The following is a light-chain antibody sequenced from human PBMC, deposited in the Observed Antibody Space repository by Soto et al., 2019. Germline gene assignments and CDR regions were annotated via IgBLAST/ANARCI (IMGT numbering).Light chain of an antibody. CDR2: LGS. V-gene: IGKV2-28*01. J-gene: IGKJ1*01. Sequence: DIVMTQSPVSLPVTPGEPASISCRSSQSLLHSNGYNYLDWYLQKPGQSPQLLIYLGSNRASGVPDRCSGSGSGTDFTLKISRVEAEDGGVYYCMQALQTPPTTFGQGTKLEIK. CDR1: QSLLHSNGYNY. CDR3: MQALQTPPTT.